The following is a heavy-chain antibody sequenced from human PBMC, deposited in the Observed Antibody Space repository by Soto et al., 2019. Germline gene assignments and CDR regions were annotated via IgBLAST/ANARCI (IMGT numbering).Heavy chain of an antibody. Sequence: GGSLRLSCAASGFTFSSYWMHWVRQAPGKGLVWVSRINSDGSSTSYADSVKGRFTISRDNAKNTLYLQMNSLRAEDTAVYYCARDGPRYGSGSYYLYYYYYYMDVLGKGTTVTVSS. D-gene: IGHD3-10*01. J-gene: IGHJ6*03. CDR1: GFTFSSYW. V-gene: IGHV3-74*01. CDR2: INSDGSST. CDR3: ARDGPRYGSGSYYLYYYYYYMDV.